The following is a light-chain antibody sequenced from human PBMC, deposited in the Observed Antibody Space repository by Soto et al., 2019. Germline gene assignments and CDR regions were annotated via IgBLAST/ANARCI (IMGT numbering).Light chain of an antibody. CDR2: VAS. J-gene: IGKJ5*01. Sequence: EIVLTQSPGTLSLSPGERATLSCRASQSVYNNYLAWYQQKPGQAPRLLIYVASTRATGIPDRFSGSGSGADFTLTISRLEPEDFAVYYCQQYGSSPPITFGQGTRLEIK. CDR1: QSVYNNY. V-gene: IGKV3-20*01. CDR3: QQYGSSPPIT.